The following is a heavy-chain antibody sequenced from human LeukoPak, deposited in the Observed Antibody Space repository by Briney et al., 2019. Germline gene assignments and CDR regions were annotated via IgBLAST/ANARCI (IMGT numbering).Heavy chain of an antibody. Sequence: GASVKVSCKASGYTFTGYYMHWVRQAPGQGLEWMGWINPNSGGTNYAQKFQGRVTITRDTSISTAYMELSRLRSDDTAVYYCARDRGSLDAFDIWGQGTMVTVSS. CDR2: INPNSGGT. CDR1: GYTFTGYY. V-gene: IGHV1-2*02. J-gene: IGHJ3*02. CDR3: ARDRGSLDAFDI. D-gene: IGHD3-10*01.